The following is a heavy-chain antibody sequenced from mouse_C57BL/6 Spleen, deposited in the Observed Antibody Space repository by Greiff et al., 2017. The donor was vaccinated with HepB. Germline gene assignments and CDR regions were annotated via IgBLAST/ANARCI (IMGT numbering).Heavy chain of an antibody. D-gene: IGHD2-1*01. V-gene: IGHV1-42*01. Sequence: DVKLQESGPELVKPGASVKISCKASGYSFTGYYMNWVKQSPEKSLEWIGEINPSTGGTTYNQKFKAKATLTVDKSSSTAYMQLKSLTSEDSAVYYCARWGIYYGNSYYFDYWGQGTTLTVSS. CDR2: INPSTGGT. J-gene: IGHJ2*01. CDR3: ARWGIYYGNSYYFDY. CDR1: GYSFTGYY.